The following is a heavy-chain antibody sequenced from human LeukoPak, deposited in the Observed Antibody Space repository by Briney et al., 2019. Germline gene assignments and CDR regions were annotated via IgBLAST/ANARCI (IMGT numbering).Heavy chain of an antibody. CDR3: AGDSGGYSVYLDY. J-gene: IGHJ4*02. D-gene: IGHD3-22*01. Sequence: QPGGSLRLSCAASGFTFSSYAMSWVRQAPGKGLEWVSAISGSGGSTYYADSVKGRFTISRDNSKNTLYLQMNSLRAEDTAVYYCAGDSGGYSVYLDYWGQGILVTVSS. V-gene: IGHV3-23*01. CDR2: ISGSGGST. CDR1: GFTFSSYA.